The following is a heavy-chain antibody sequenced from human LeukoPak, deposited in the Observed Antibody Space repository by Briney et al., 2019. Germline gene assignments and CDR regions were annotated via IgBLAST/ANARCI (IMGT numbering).Heavy chain of an antibody. Sequence: PGGSLRLSCAASGFTVSSNYMSWVRQAPGKGLEWVSVIYSGGSTYYADSVKGRFTISRDNSKNTLYLQMNSLRAEDTAVYYCARVGQLWSFDYWGQGTLVTVSS. D-gene: IGHD5-18*01. V-gene: IGHV3-66*01. CDR2: IYSGGST. CDR3: ARVGQLWSFDY. CDR1: GFTVSSNY. J-gene: IGHJ4*02.